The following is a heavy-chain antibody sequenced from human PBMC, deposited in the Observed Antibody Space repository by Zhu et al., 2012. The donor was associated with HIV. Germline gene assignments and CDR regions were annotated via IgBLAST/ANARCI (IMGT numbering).Heavy chain of an antibody. Sequence: EVQLVESGGGLVQPGGSLRLSCAASGFTFSSYWMHWVRQAPGKGLVWVSRINSDGSGTSYADSVKGRFTISRDNAKNTLYLQMNSLRAEDTAVYYCARSPYGSGNYYNPNDYWAREPCSPSPQ. D-gene: IGHD3-10*01. CDR2: INSDGSGT. V-gene: IGHV3-74*01. J-gene: IGHJ4*02. CDR3: ARSPYGSGNYYNPNDY. CDR1: GFTFSSYW.